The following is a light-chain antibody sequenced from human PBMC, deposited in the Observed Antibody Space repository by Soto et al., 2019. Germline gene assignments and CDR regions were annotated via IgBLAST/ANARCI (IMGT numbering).Light chain of an antibody. CDR2: DAS. J-gene: IGKJ1*01. Sequence: ERVLTQSPATLSVSPGERATLSCRASQSVSSNLAWYQQKPGQAPRLLIYDASNRATGIPARFSGSGSGTDFTLTISSLEPEDFAVYYCQQRSNWPWTFGQGTKVDIK. CDR3: QQRSNWPWT. V-gene: IGKV3-11*01. CDR1: QSVSSN.